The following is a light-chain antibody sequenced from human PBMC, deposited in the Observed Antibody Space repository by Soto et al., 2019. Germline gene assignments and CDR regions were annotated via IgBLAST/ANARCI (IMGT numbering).Light chain of an antibody. V-gene: IGLV2-8*01. CDR2: EVS. CDR3: SSYAVTTLYV. J-gene: IGLJ1*01. CDR1: SSDVGGYNY. Sequence: QSALTQPPSASGSPGQSVIISCTGTSSDVGGYNYVSWYQQHPGKAPKVIIYEVSKRPSGVPDRFSGSKSGNTASLTVSGLQAEDEADYYCSSYAVTTLYVFGTGTKVTVL.